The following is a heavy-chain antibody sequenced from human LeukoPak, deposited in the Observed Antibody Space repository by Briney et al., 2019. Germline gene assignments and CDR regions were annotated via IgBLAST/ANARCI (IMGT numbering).Heavy chain of an antibody. D-gene: IGHD5-12*01. CDR2: INSDGSST. V-gene: IGHV3-74*01. CDR3: ARDTGGYENFDY. CDR1: GFTFSSYW. J-gene: IGHJ4*02. Sequence: GGSLRLSCAASGFTFSSYWMHWVRQAPGKGLVWVSRINSDGSSTSYADSVKGRFTISRDNAKNSLYLQMNSLRAEDTALYYCARDTGGYENFDYWGQGTLVTVSS.